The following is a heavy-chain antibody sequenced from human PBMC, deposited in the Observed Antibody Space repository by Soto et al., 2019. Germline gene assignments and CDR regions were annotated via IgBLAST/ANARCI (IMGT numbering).Heavy chain of an antibody. CDR1: GGSISGYH. CDR2: MHTGGTT. J-gene: IGHJ3*02. V-gene: IGHV4-4*07. D-gene: IGHD3-22*01. CDR3: ARDDGYYYDGLDI. Sequence: QVQLQESGPGLVKPSETLSLTCTVSGGSISGYHWSWIRQPAGKGLDWIGRMHTGGTTDYNPSLKGRVTMSVDTSKKQFFLKLSSVTAADTAVYYCARDDGYYYDGLDIWGQGTKVTVS.